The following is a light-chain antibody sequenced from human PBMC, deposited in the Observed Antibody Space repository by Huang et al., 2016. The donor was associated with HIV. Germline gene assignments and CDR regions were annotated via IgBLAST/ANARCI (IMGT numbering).Light chain of an antibody. J-gene: IGKJ4*01. CDR3: QQRINWPSLT. Sequence: EIVLTQSPATLSLSPGERATLSCRASQSVSSYLAWYQQKPGQAPRLLIYDASNRATGSPARCSGSGSGTDFTRTISSLEPEDFAVYYCQQRINWPSLTFGGGTKVEIK. CDR2: DAS. V-gene: IGKV3-11*01. CDR1: QSVSSY.